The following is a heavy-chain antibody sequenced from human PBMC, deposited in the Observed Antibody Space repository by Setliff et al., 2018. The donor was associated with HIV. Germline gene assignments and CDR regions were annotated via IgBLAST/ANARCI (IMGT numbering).Heavy chain of an antibody. D-gene: IGHD3-10*01. V-gene: IGHV4-59*01. J-gene: IGHJ4*02. CDR3: ARDTSGGY. CDR2: IYYSGST. CDR1: GGSIINYY. Sequence: SETLSLTCSVTGGSIINYYWSWIRQPPGKGLEWIGYIYYSGSTSYNPSLKSRVTISLDTSKNQFSLKLTSVTAADTAVYYCARDTSGGYWGQGTLVTVSS.